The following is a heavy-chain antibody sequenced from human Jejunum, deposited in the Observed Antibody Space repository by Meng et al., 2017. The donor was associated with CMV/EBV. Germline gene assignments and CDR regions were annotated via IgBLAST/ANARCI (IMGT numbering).Heavy chain of an antibody. CDR1: GGSISSYH. CDR3: ARDRGKQGGFDF. V-gene: IGHV4-59*01. Sequence: TGSGGSISSYHWSWLRQPPGKGLEWIGHIYYTGRTNYNPSLKSRVTISSDTSKNQFSLKLSSVTAADTAVYYCARDRGKQGGFDFWGQGTLVTVSS. D-gene: IGHD3-16*01. J-gene: IGHJ4*02. CDR2: IYYTGRT.